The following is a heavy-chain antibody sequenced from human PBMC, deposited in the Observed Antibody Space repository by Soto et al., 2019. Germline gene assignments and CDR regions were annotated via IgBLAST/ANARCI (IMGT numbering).Heavy chain of an antibody. CDR1: GGSITTGGYY. CDR3: AGTKCSVGGCYSWSLDY. D-gene: IGHD2-15*01. V-gene: IGHV4-31*03. Sequence: SETLSLTCTVSGGSITTGGYYWSWIRQLPGKGLEWIGHRYYSESTYYNPSLKSRVSISLDTSKNQFPLKLSFVTAADTAMYYCAGTKCSVGGCYSWSLDYWGQGTPVTVSS. CDR2: RYYSEST. J-gene: IGHJ4*02.